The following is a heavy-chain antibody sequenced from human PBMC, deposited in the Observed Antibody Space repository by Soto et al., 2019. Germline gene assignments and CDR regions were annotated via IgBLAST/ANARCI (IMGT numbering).Heavy chain of an antibody. CDR1: GGSFSGYY. CDR3: ARGAAGDYYYGMDV. D-gene: IGHD6-13*01. CDR2: INHSGST. J-gene: IGHJ6*02. Sequence: QVQLQQWGAGLLKPSETLSLTCAVYGGSFSGYYWSWIRQPPGKGLEWIGEINHSGSTNYNPSLKSRVTIAVDTSKNQCSLKLSSVTAADTAVDYWARGAAGDYYYGMDVWGQGTTVTVSS. V-gene: IGHV4-34*01.